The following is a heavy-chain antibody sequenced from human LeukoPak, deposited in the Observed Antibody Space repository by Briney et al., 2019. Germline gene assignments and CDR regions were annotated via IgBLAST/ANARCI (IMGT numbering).Heavy chain of an antibody. J-gene: IGHJ4*02. CDR2: IWYDGSNK. Sequence: GRSLRLSCAASGFTFSSYGMHWVRQAPGKGLEWVAVIWYDGSNKYYADSVKGRFTISRDNSKNTLYLQMNSLRAEDTAVYYCARWGCSSNSCYTPYWGQGTLVTVSS. V-gene: IGHV3-33*01. CDR3: ARWGCSSNSCYTPY. D-gene: IGHD2-2*02. CDR1: GFTFSSYG.